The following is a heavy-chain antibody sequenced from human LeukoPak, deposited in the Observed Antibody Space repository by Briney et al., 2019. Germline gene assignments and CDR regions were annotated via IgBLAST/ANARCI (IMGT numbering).Heavy chain of an antibody. CDR3: AHGAMYQLDY. V-gene: IGHV3-23*01. CDR1: GFPFSSHG. CDR2: IIGGGGST. D-gene: IGHD2-2*01. Sequence: GGTLRLSCAASGFPFSSHGMSWVRQAPGKGLEWVSGIIGGGGSTYCADSVKGRFTISGDNSRNTLFLQMNSLRAEDTAVYYCAHGAMYQLDYWGQGTLVTVSS. J-gene: IGHJ4*02.